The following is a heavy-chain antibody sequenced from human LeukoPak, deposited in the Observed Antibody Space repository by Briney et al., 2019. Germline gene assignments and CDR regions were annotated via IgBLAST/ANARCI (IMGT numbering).Heavy chain of an antibody. CDR2: ISGSGSGGST. Sequence: PGGSLRLSCAASGFTFSSSAMSWVRQAPGKGLEWVSSISGSGSGGSTYYADSVRGRFTISRDNSKNTVSLQMESLRAEDTALYYCAKDYAVGSIDYWGQGTLVTVSS. CDR3: AKDYAVGSIDY. D-gene: IGHD3-16*01. CDR1: GFTFSSSA. V-gene: IGHV3-23*01. J-gene: IGHJ4*02.